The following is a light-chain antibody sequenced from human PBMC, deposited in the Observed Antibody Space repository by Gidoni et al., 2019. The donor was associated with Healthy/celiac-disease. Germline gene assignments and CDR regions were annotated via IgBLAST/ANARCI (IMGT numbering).Light chain of an antibody. CDR3: QQDDNPPYT. CDR1: QDISNY. Sequence: DIQMTQSPSSLSASVGDRVTITCHASQDISNYLHWYQQKPAKAPKLLIYDASNLETGVPSRCSGSGSGTDFTFTISSLQHEDIAKYYCQQDDNPPYTFGQGTKVEIK. CDR2: DAS. J-gene: IGKJ2*01. V-gene: IGKV1-33*01.